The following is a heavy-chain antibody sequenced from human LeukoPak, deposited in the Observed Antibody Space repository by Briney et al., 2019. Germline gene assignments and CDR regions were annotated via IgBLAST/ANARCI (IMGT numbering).Heavy chain of an antibody. V-gene: IGHV3-30*09. CDR1: GFTLNSSA. CDR3: ARGVAGDGYYYGMDV. J-gene: IGHJ6*01. CDR2: ISYDGSTI. D-gene: IGHD7-27*01. Sequence: GGSLRLSCAASGFTLNSSAMYWVRQAPGGGLQWVTLISYDGSTIHYADSVKGRFAVSRDIAANTVSLQMSGLKEEDSAPYYCARGVAGDGYYYGMDVWGQGTTVIVSS.